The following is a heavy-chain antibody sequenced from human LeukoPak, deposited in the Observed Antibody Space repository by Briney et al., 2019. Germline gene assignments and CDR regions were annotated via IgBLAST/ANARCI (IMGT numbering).Heavy chain of an antibody. CDR3: ARTLYDSSGYYYGVNGPGFDY. J-gene: IGHJ4*02. Sequence: LAGGSLRLSCAASGFTFSSYGMHWVRQAPGKGLEWVAFIRYDGSNKYYADSVKGRFTISRDNSKNTLYLQMNSLRAEDTAVYYCARTLYDSSGYYYGVNGPGFDYWGQGTLVTVSS. CDR2: IRYDGSNK. D-gene: IGHD3-22*01. V-gene: IGHV3-30*02. CDR1: GFTFSSYG.